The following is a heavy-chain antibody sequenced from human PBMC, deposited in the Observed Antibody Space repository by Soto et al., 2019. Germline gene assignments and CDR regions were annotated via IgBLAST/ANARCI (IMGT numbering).Heavy chain of an antibody. CDR2: IDPSDSYT. CDR1: GYSFTSDW. Sequence: EVQLVQSGAEVKKPGESLRISCKGSGYSFTSDWISWVRQMPGKGLEWMGRIDPSDSYTNYSPSFQGHVTISADKSISTAYLQWSSLKASDTAMYYCARLAMATRRGYYGMDVCGQGTTVTVSS. D-gene: IGHD5-12*01. V-gene: IGHV5-10-1*01. CDR3: ARLAMATRRGYYGMDV. J-gene: IGHJ6*02.